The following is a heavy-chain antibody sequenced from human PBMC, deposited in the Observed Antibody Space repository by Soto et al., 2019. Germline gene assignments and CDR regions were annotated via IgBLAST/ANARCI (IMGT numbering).Heavy chain of an antibody. CDR1: GYTFTSYA. D-gene: IGHD5-12*01. V-gene: IGHV1-3*01. CDR2: INAGNGNT. CDR3: VREIRDGYNPGYGVDV. Sequence: ASVKVSCKASGYTFTSYAMHWVRQAPGQRLEWMGWINAGNGNTKYSQKFQGRVTITRDTSASTAYMELSSLRSEDTAVYYCVREIRDGYNPGYGVDVWGQGTTVTVSS. J-gene: IGHJ6*02.